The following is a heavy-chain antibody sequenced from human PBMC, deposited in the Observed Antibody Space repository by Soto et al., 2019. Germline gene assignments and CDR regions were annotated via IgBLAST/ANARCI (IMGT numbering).Heavy chain of an antibody. V-gene: IGHV4-39*01. CDR1: GGSISSSSYY. Sequence: QLQLQESGPGLVKPSETLSLTCTVSGGSISSSSYYWGWIRQPLGKGLEWIGSIYYSGSTYYNPSLKSRVTISVDTSKNQFSLKLSSVTAAATAVYYCARHTWGRQSGWFDPWGQGTLVTVSS. D-gene: IGHD3-16*01. CDR2: IYYSGST. CDR3: ARHTWGRQSGWFDP. J-gene: IGHJ5*02.